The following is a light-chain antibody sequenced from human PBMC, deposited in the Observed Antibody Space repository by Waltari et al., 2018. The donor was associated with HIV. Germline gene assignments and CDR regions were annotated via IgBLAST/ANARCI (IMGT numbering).Light chain of an antibody. CDR3: SSYAGSYYVL. CDR2: EVT. CDR1: STDVGGYNY. Sequence: QSALTQPPSASGSPGQSVTISCTGTSTDVGGYNYVSWYLQPPGKAPNLTLYEVTKRPSGVPDRFSGSKSGNAASLTVSGLQAEDEADYYCSSYAGSYYVLFGGGTKVTVL. J-gene: IGLJ2*01. V-gene: IGLV2-8*01.